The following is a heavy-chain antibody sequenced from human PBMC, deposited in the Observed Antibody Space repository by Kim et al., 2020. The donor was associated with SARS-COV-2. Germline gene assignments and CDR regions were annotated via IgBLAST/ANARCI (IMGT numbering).Heavy chain of an antibody. V-gene: IGHV3-23*01. Sequence: GGSLRLSCAASGFTFSSYAMTWVRQAPGKGLEWVSGITSNGGTTYYADSVEGRFTISRDNSKNTLYLQMNSLRAEDTAVYYCAKGSRSVWLGCMDVWGQGTTVTVSS. D-gene: IGHD6-19*01. J-gene: IGHJ6*02. CDR2: ITSNGGTT. CDR3: AKGSRSVWLGCMDV. CDR1: GFTFSSYA.